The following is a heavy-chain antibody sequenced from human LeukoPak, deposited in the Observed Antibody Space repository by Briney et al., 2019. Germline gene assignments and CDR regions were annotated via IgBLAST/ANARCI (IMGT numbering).Heavy chain of an antibody. J-gene: IGHJ4*02. CDR2: IYYSGST. CDR3: AASIAVAGTPFDY. CDR1: GGSISSYY. Sequence: AETLSLTCTVSGGSISSYYWSWIRQPPGKGLEWIGYIYYSGSTNYNSSLKSRVTISVDTSKNQFSLKLSSVTAADTAVYYCAASIAVAGTPFDYWGQGTLVTVSS. V-gene: IGHV4-59*01. D-gene: IGHD6-19*01.